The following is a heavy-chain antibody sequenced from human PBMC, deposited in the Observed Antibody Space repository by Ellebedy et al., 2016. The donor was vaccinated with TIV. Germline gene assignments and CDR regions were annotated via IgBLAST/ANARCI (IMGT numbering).Heavy chain of an antibody. D-gene: IGHD2-15*01. V-gene: IGHV4-39*07. CDR2: IYYSGST. Sequence: SETLSLXXTVSGGSISSSSSYWGWIRQPPGKGLEWIGSIYYSGSTYYNPSLKSRVTISVDTSKNQFSLKLSSVTAADTAVYYCARGGGVDIVVVVADNNWFDPWGQGTLVTVSS. J-gene: IGHJ5*02. CDR3: ARGGGVDIVVVVADNNWFDP. CDR1: GGSISSSSSY.